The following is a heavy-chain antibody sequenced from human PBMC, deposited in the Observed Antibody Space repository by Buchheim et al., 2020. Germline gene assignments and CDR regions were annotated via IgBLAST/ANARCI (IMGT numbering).Heavy chain of an antibody. D-gene: IGHD3-22*01. CDR2: IWYDGSQK. CDR3: ASGDSSGHYYGASDY. J-gene: IGHJ4*02. V-gene: IGHV3-33*08. Sequence: QVQLVESGGGVVQPGRSLRLSCAASNFTFSSYGMHWVRQAPGKGLEWVAVIWYDGSQKYYADSVKGRFTISRDNSKNTMFLQMNSLRAEDTAVYYCASGDSSGHYYGASDYWGQGTL. CDR1: NFTFSSYG.